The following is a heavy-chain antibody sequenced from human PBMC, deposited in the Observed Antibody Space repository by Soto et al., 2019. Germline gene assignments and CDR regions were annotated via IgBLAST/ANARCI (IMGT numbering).Heavy chain of an antibody. V-gene: IGHV4-31*03. J-gene: IGHJ4*02. D-gene: IGHD5-12*01. CDR3: ARDTQRGYSGYFDS. CDR1: GGSLSSGGYY. Sequence: QVQLQESGPGLVKPSQTLSLSCTVSGGSLSSGGYYWSWIRQHPGKGLEWIWFIYYSGSTYYNPSLKSRVTISVDTSQNQFSLKLSSVTAADTAVYYCARDTQRGYSGYFDSWGQGTLVTVSS. CDR2: IYYSGST.